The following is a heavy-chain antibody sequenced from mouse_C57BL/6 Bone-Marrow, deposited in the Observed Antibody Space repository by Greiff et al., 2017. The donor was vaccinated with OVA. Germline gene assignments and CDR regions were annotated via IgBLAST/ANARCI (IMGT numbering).Heavy chain of an antibody. V-gene: IGHV1-15*01. CDR1: GYTFTDYE. Sequence: QVQLQQSGAELVRPGASVTLSCKASGYTFTDYEMHWVKQTPVHGLEWIGAIDPESGGTAYNQKFKGKATLTVDKSSSTAYMELRSLTSEDSAVYYCTSGYRNYCAMDYWGQGTAVTVSA. J-gene: IGHJ4*01. CDR2: IDPESGGT. CDR3: TSGYRNYCAMDY. D-gene: IGHD2-5*01.